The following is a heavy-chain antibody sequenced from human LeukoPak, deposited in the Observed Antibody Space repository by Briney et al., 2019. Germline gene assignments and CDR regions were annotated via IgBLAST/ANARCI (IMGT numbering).Heavy chain of an antibody. D-gene: IGHD4-17*01. CDR2: IYGSGEGQT. V-gene: IGHV3-23*01. CDR3: AKDVKSDGVWDIDH. Sequence: PGGSLRLSCAASEFTVSSTYITWLRQAPGKGLEWVSGIYGSGEGQTFYADSVRGRFTISRDDSRNLVFLRMDSLRVEDTALYYCAKDVKSDGVWDIDHWGQGTLVTVSS. J-gene: IGHJ4*02. CDR1: EFTVSSTY.